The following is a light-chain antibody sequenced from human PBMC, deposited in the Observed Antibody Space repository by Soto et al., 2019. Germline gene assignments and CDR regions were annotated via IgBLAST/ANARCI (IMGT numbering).Light chain of an antibody. J-gene: IGKJ5*01. Sequence: QMTQSPATLSGSVGARVTITCRASQTISSWLAWYQQEPGKAPKLLVYKASRLQSGVPSRFSGIVSGTDFTLTIDGLQPEDFASYYGQQSYNLSPITFCQGTRLET. CDR3: QQSYNLSPIT. CDR2: KAS. CDR1: QTISSW. V-gene: IGKV1-5*03.